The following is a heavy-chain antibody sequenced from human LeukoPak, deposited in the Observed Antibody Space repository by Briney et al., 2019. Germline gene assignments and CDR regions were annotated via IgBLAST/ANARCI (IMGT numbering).Heavy chain of an antibody. D-gene: IGHD3-16*01. CDR3: ATPGDSFDY. V-gene: IGHV4-39*01. J-gene: IGHJ4*02. CDR1: GGSISSSSYY. Sequence: SETLSLTCTVSGGSISSSSYYWGWIRQPPGKGLEWIGSIYYSGSTYYNPSLKSRVTISVDTSKNQFSLKLSSVTAADTVVYYCATPGDSFDYWGQGTLVTVSS. CDR2: IYYSGST.